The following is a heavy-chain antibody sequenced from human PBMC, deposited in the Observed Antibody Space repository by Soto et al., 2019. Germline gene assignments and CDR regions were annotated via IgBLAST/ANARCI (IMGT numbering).Heavy chain of an antibody. CDR3: AKDTTAAAGNGPFYY. J-gene: IGHJ4*02. CDR1: GFTFDDYA. D-gene: IGHD6-13*01. V-gene: IGHV3-9*01. Sequence: EVQLVESGGGLVQPGRSLRLSCAASGFTFDDYAMHWVRQAPGKGLEWVSGISWNSGSIGYADSVKGRFTISRDNAKNSLYRQMNSLRAEDTALYYCAKDTTAAAGNGPFYYWGQGTLVTVSA. CDR2: ISWNSGSI.